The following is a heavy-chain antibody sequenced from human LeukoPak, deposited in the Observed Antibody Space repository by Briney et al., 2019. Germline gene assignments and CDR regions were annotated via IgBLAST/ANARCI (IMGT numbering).Heavy chain of an antibody. CDR2: VSGGGGST. D-gene: IGHD3-16*01. V-gene: IGHV3-23*01. J-gene: IGHJ4*02. Sequence: GGSLRLSCAASGFTFSSYAMSWVRQAPGKGLEWVSVVSGGGGSTYYADSVKGRFTISRDNSKNTLYLQMNSLRAEDTAVYYCAKTFKINAYFDYWGQGTLVTVSS. CDR3: AKTFKINAYFDY. CDR1: GFTFSSYA.